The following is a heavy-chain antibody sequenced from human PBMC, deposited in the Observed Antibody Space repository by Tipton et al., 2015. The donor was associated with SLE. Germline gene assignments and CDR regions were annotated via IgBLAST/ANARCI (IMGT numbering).Heavy chain of an antibody. V-gene: IGHV4-61*05. CDR2: ISDGGGA. J-gene: IGHJ5*02. Sequence: TLSLTCTVSGGSISRSRYYWGWIRQPPGKGLEWIGYISDGGGANYNPSLKSRVTISLDPAKNEFSLKLTSVTAADTAMYYCARDYGDFNWFDPWGQGTLVIVSS. CDR1: GGSISRSRYY. CDR3: ARDYGDFNWFDP. D-gene: IGHD4-17*01.